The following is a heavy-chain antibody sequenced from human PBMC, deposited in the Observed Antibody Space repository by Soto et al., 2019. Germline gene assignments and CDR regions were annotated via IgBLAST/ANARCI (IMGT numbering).Heavy chain of an antibody. D-gene: IGHD6-6*01. CDR2: AYYRSQWYY. J-gene: IGHJ6*03. V-gene: IGHV6-1*01. CDR1: GDSVSSNSAA. CDR3: ARQQLVFLEYYYYMDV. Sequence: PSQTLSLTCAISGDSVSSNSAAWNWIRQSPSRGLEWLGRAYYRSQWYYDSAVSVKSRIIVIPDTSKNQFSLQLNSLRAEDTAVYYCARQQLVFLEYYYYMDVWGKGTAVTVSS.